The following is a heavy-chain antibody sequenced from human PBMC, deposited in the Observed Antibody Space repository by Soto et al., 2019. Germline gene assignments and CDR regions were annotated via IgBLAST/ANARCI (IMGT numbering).Heavy chain of an antibody. Sequence: EVQLVESGGGLVQPGGSLRLDCAASGLTFGTSYMSWVRQAPGKGLEWVANIKEDGSQTGYVDSVKGRFTISRDNAKNSLYLQMNSLGAEDTAVYYCARDPAYGAMDYGGQVTLVTVSS. V-gene: IGHV3-7*01. J-gene: IGHJ4*02. D-gene: IGHD4-17*01. CDR2: IKEDGSQT. CDR3: ARDPAYGAMDY. CDR1: GLTFGTSY.